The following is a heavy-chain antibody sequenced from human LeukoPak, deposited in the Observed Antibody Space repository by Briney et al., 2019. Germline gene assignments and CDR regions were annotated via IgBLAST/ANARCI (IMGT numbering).Heavy chain of an antibody. CDR2: ITSSSGYI. J-gene: IGHJ4*02. CDR1: GFTFSSYT. V-gene: IGHV3-21*01. Sequence: GGSLRLSCAASGFTFSSYTMNWVRQAPGKGLEWVSSITSSSGYIYYADSVKGRFTISRDNARNSLYLQMNSLRAEDTAVYYCARDDGSYGYVVREGYFDYWGQGTLVTVSS. CDR3: ARDDGSYGYVVREGYFDY. D-gene: IGHD5-18*01.